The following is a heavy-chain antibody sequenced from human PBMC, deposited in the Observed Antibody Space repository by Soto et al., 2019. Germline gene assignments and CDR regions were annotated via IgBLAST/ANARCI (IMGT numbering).Heavy chain of an antibody. D-gene: IGHD3-3*01. CDR3: ARSITIFGVVIMGGFDP. J-gene: IGHJ5*02. CDR1: GYTFTSYD. Sequence: QVQLVQSGAEVKKPGASVKVSCKASGYTFTSYDINWVRQATGQGLEWMGWMNPNSGNTGYVQKFQGRVTMTRNTSISTAYMELSSLRSEDTAVYYCARSITIFGVVIMGGFDPWGQGTLVTVSS. CDR2: MNPNSGNT. V-gene: IGHV1-8*01.